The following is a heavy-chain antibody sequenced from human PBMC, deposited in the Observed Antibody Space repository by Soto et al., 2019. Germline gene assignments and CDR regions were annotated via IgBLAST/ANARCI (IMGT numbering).Heavy chain of an antibody. CDR1: GGSISSYY. CDR3: AIYSGSKRGFDY. CDR2: IYYSGST. D-gene: IGHD1-26*01. V-gene: IGHV4-59*01. Sequence: SETLSLTCTVSGGSISSYYWSWIRQPPGKGLEWIGYIYYSGSTNYNPSLKSRVTISVDTSKNQFSLKLSSATAADTAVYYCAIYSGSKRGFDYWGQGTLVTVSS. J-gene: IGHJ4*02.